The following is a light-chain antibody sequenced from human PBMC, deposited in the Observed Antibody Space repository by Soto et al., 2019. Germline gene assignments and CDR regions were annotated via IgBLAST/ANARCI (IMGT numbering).Light chain of an antibody. CDR3: SSYAGSDNVL. CDR2: DVS. V-gene: IGLV2-8*01. J-gene: IGLJ2*01. Sequence: QSALTQPPSASGSPGQSVTISCTGTSSDVGGYNFVSWYQQHPGKAPKLMIYDVSKRPSGVPDRFSGSKSGNTASLTVSGLQAADEADYYCSSYAGSDNVLFGGGTKLTVL. CDR1: SSDVGGYNF.